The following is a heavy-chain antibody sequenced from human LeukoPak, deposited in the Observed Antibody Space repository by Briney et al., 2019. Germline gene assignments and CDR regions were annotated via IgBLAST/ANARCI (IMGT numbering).Heavy chain of an antibody. CDR2: IYSGGST. Sequence: QPGGSLRLSCAASGFTVSSNFMSWVRQAPGKGLEWVSVIYSGGSTYHADSGKGRFTISRDNSKNTLYLQMNSLRAEDTAVYYCARDYYDSSGYYGAFDIWGQGTMVTVSS. D-gene: IGHD3-22*01. CDR3: ARDYYDSSGYYGAFDI. J-gene: IGHJ3*02. V-gene: IGHV3-53*01. CDR1: GFTVSSNF.